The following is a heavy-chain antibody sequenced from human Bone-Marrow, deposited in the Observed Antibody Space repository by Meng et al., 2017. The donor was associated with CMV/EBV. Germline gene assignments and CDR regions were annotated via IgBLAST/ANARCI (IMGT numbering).Heavy chain of an antibody. CDR1: GFTFYSYG. J-gene: IGHJ4*02. D-gene: IGHD3-10*01. CDR3: ARRLYGSGTLDY. Sequence: GGSLRLSCAASGFTFYSYGMHWVRQAPGKGLEWVAFIWYDGSNKYYADSVKGRFTISRDHSKNTMYLQMNSLRAEDTAVYYCARRLYGSGTLDYWGQGTLVTVSS. V-gene: IGHV3-33*01. CDR2: IWYDGSNK.